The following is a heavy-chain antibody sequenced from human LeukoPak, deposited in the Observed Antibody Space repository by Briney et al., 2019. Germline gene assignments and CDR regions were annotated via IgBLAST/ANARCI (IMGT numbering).Heavy chain of an antibody. D-gene: IGHD3-16*01. V-gene: IGHV1-69*05. CDR2: IIPIFGTA. CDR1: GGTFSSYA. J-gene: IGHJ4*02. CDR3: ARDADKGGSYFDY. Sequence: GASVKVSCKASGGTFSSYAISWVRQAPGQGLEWMGGIIPIFGTANYAQKFQGRVTSTTDESTSTAYMELSSLRSEDTAVYYCARDADKGGSYFDYWGQGTLVTVSS.